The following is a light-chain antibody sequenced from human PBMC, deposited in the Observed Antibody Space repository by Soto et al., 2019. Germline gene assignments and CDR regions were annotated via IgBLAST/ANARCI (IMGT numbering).Light chain of an antibody. CDR1: QSVTSSY. J-gene: IGKJ1*01. Sequence: EIVLTQSPGTRSLSPGERATLSCRASQSVTSSYLAWYQQKPGQAPRLLIYCASSRATGIPDRFSGSGSGTDFTLTITRLEPEDSAVYYCQQYGSSGTFGQGTKVDIK. CDR2: CAS. CDR3: QQYGSSGT. V-gene: IGKV3-20*01.